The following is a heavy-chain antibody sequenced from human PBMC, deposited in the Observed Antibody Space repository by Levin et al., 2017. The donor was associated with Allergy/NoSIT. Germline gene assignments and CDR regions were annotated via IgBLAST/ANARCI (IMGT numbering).Heavy chain of an antibody. D-gene: IGHD2-2*01. CDR3: ARGGGDREYQLRRGPYYYYGMDV. J-gene: IGHJ6*02. CDR2: ISSSGSTI. V-gene: IGHV3-48*03. CDR1: GFTFSSYE. Sequence: GGSLRLSCAASGFTFSSYEMNWVRQAPGKGLEWVSYISSSGSTIYYADSVKGRFTISRDNAKNSLYLQMNSLRAEDTAVYYCARGGGDREYQLRRGPYYYYGMDVWGQGTTVTVSS.